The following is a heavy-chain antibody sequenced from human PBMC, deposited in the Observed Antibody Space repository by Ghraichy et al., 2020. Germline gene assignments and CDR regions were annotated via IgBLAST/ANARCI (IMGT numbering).Heavy chain of an antibody. V-gene: IGHV3-53*01. CDR1: GFSVSDYY. J-gene: IGHJ3*02. Sequence: GGSLRLSCAASGFSVSDYYMTWVRQVPGKGLEWVSVIYVGGSTYSPDSAKGRFTVSRDNSRNTLYLQMNSLRVEDTAVYYCVRDATPSSAFDIWGPGTVVTVSA. CDR2: IYVGGST. CDR3: VRDATPSSAFDI.